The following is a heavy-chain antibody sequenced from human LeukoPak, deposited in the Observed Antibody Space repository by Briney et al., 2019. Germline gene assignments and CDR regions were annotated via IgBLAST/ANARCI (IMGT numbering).Heavy chain of an antibody. CDR1: GYTFTTYG. J-gene: IGHJ4*02. CDR2: ISAYSGNT. CDR3: AGELSADTSVGHLAH. D-gene: IGHD5-18*01. V-gene: IGHV1-18*04. Sequence: ASVKVSCKASGYTFTTYGITWVRQAPGQGLEWMGYISAYSGNTNYAQKLQGRVTMTTDTSTTTAYMELRSLRSDDTAVYYCAGELSADTSVGHLAHWGQGTLVTVSS.